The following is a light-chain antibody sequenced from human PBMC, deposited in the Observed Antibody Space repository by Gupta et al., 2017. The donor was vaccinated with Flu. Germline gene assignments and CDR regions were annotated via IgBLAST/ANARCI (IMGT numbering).Light chain of an antibody. J-gene: IGKJ4*01. Sequence: LSASVGDRVTITCRASQDISSYVAWYQQKSGKAPKLLVYAASSLQSGVPSRFSASGSGTAFTLTIISLQPEDVATYYCQKYNIAPPAFGGGT. CDR1: QDISSY. CDR2: AAS. CDR3: QKYNIAPPA. V-gene: IGKV1-27*01.